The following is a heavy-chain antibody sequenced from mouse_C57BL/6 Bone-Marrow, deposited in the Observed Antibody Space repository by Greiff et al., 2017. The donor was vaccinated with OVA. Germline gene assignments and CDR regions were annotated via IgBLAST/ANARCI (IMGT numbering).Heavy chain of an antibody. D-gene: IGHD1-1*01. J-gene: IGHJ1*03. V-gene: IGHV1-82*01. Sequence: VQRVESGPELVKPGASVKISCKASGYAFSSSWMNWVKQRPGKGLEWIGRIYPGDGDTNYNGKFKGKATLTADKSSSTAYMQLSSLTSEDSAVYFCANYYGSSFYWYFDVWGTGTTVTVSS. CDR2: IYPGDGDT. CDR3: ANYYGSSFYWYFDV. CDR1: GYAFSSSW.